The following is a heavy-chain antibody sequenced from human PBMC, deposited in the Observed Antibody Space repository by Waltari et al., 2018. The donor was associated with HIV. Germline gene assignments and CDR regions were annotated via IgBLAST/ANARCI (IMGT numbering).Heavy chain of an antibody. Sequence: EVQLLESGGGLVQPGGSVILSCAGLGFLFSIYAMSRAPQAAGKGLEWVSAISGSGGSTDYADSVKGRFTISRDNSKNTLYLQMNSLRAEDTAVYYCAKGHYDFWSGSYYYGMDVWGQGTTVTVSS. CDR1: GFLFSIYA. CDR3: AKGHYDFWSGSYYYGMDV. CDR2: ISGSGGST. D-gene: IGHD3-3*01. J-gene: IGHJ6*02. V-gene: IGHV3-23*01.